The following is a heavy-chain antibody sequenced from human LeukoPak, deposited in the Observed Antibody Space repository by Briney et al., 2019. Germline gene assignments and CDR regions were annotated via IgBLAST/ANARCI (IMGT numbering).Heavy chain of an antibody. Sequence: GGSLRLSCSASGTAFRTYAMHWVRQPPGKGLYYVSAISINGGSTYYADSVRGRFTISRDNSRNTLYLQMSSLRPDDTAVYYCVRTYDENPLGWFDPWGQGTLVTVSS. J-gene: IGHJ5*02. V-gene: IGHV3-64D*06. CDR3: VRTYDENPLGWFDP. CDR2: ISINGGST. D-gene: IGHD5-12*01. CDR1: GTAFRTYA.